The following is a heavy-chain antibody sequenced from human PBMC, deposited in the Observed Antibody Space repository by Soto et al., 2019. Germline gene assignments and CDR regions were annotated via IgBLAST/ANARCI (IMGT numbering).Heavy chain of an antibody. CDR2: ISYDGSNA. V-gene: IGHV3-30*18. Sequence: QVQLVESGGGVVQPGRSLRLSCAASGITFSSYGMHWVRQARGKGLAWVAIISYDGSNAYYADSVKGRFTIARDNSKNTVYLQMNSLRSEDTAVYFCAKGAPYGDDYYQYMDVWGKGTTVTVSS. CDR1: GITFSSYG. CDR3: AKGAPYGDDYYQYMDV. D-gene: IGHD4-17*01. J-gene: IGHJ6*03.